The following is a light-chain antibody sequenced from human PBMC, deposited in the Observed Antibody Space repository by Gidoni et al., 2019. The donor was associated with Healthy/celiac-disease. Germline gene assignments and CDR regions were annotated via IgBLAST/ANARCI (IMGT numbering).Light chain of an antibody. CDR2: EVS. J-gene: IGLJ3*02. CDR3: SSYTSSSTLGV. Sequence: QSALTQPVSVSGSPGQSITISCTGTSSDVGGYNYVSWYQQHPGKAPKLMIYEVSNRPSGVSNRFSGSKSGNAASLTISGLQAEYEADYYCSSYTSSSTLGVFGGGTKLTVL. CDR1: SSDVGGYNY. V-gene: IGLV2-14*01.